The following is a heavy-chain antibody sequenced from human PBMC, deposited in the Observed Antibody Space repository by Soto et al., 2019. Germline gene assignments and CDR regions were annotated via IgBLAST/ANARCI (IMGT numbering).Heavy chain of an antibody. D-gene: IGHD1-26*01. Sequence: GGSLRLSCVASGFTFRSYAMAWVRQAPGEDLEWVSAIGTSGSPTFDADAVKSRFIISRDDSRNTVSLQMNILGVEDTATYYFTRLLWYSRWGGMDICGQGTPVTVYS. CDR1: GFTFRSYA. CDR3: TRLLWYSRWGGMDI. V-gene: IGHV3-23*01. CDR2: IGTSGSPT. J-gene: IGHJ6*02.